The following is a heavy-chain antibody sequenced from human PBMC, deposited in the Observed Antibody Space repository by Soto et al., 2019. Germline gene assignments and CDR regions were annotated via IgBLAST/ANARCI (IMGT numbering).Heavy chain of an antibody. CDR3: ARVPGSSWAPPYYFDY. V-gene: IGHV4-39*01. J-gene: IGHJ4*02. D-gene: IGHD6-13*01. CDR1: GGSISSSSYY. Sequence: LETLSLTCTVSGGSISSSSYYWGWIRQPPGKGLEWIGSIYYSGSTYYNPSLKSRVTISVDTSKNQFSLKLSSVTAADTAVYYCARVPGSSWAPPYYFDYWGQGTLVTVSS. CDR2: IYYSGST.